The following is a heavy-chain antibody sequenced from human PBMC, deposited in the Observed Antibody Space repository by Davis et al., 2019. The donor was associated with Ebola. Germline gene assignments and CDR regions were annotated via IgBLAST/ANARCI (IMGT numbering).Heavy chain of an antibody. V-gene: IGHV3-23*01. CDR2: INNRGEST. Sequence: GESLKISCAASGFTFSYYAMTWVRQAQGKGLEWVAAINNRGESTYYADSVKGRFTISRDKSKSTLYLQMNSLRVEDTATYYCAKGQLAYYYYHMDVWGKGTTVAVSS. CDR1: GFTFSYYA. CDR3: AKGQLAYYYYHMDV. J-gene: IGHJ6*03. D-gene: IGHD1-1*01.